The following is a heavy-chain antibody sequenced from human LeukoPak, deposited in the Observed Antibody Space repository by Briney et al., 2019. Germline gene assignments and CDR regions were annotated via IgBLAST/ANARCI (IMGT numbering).Heavy chain of an antibody. CDR3: ARAYCGGDCSFDY. J-gene: IGHJ4*02. D-gene: IGHD2-21*02. CDR2: IYYSGST. CDR1: GGSISSCY. V-gene: IGHV4-59*08. Sequence: SETLSLTCTVSGGSISSCYWSWIRQPPGKGLEWFGYIYYSGSTNYNPSLKGRVTISVDTSKNQFSLKLSSVTAADTAIYYCARAYCGGDCSFDYWGQGTLVTVSS.